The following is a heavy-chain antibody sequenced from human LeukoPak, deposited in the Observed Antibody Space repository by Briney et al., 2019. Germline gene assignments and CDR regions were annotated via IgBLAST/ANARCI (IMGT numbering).Heavy chain of an antibody. CDR3: ARGIAAASERAFDI. V-gene: IGHV4-4*07. Sequence: SETLSLTCTVSGGSISSYYWSWIRQPAGKGLEWIGRIYSSGGTGYNPSLKSRVTMSVDTSKNQFSLNLRSVTAADTAVYYCARGIAAASERAFDIWGQGTMVTVSS. J-gene: IGHJ3*02. CDR2: IYSSGGT. CDR1: GGSISSYY. D-gene: IGHD6-13*01.